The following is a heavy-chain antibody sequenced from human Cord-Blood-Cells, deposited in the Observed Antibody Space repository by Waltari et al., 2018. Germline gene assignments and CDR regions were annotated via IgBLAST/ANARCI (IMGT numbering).Heavy chain of an antibody. D-gene: IGHD2-2*01. J-gene: IGHJ3*02. CDR1: GFTFSSYA. CDR2: ISGSGGST. Sequence: EVQLLESGGGLVQPGGSLRLSCAASGFTFSSYAMSWVRPAPGTGLEWVSAISGSGGSTYYADSVKGRFTISRDNSKNTLYLQMNSLRAEDTAVYYCAKEIDIVVVPAAPDAFDIWGQGTMVTVSS. CDR3: AKEIDIVVVPAAPDAFDI. V-gene: IGHV3-23*01.